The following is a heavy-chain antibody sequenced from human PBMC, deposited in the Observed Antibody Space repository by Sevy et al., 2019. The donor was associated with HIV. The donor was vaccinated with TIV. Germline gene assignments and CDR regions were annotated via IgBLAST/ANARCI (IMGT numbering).Heavy chain of an antibody. CDR1: RFTFSNYG. J-gene: IGHJ4*02. CDR2: ISYDGSHK. V-gene: IGHV3-33*05. D-gene: IGHD1-26*01. CDR3: AKDAGTYYLTYYFDF. Sequence: GGSLRLSCTVSRFTFSNYGMHWVRQAPGKGLEWVALISYDGSHKHYAHSVKGRFTISRDNVKNTLFLDMNSLRAEDTAIYYCAKDAGTYYLTYYFDFWGQGTLVTVSS.